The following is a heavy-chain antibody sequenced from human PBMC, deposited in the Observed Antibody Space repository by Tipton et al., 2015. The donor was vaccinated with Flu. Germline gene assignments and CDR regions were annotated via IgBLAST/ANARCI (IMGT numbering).Heavy chain of an antibody. J-gene: IGHJ6*02. V-gene: IGHV3-48*03. CDR2: ISGGANSI. CDR1: GFTFSSYE. Sequence: SLRLSCVASGFTFSSYEMNWVRQAPGKGLEWVSYISGGANSIYYADSVKGRFTISRDNARNTLYLQMNSLRAEDTAVYYCAKDFGGPYDSWGQGTTVTVSS. D-gene: IGHD3-16*01. CDR3: AKDFGGPYDS.